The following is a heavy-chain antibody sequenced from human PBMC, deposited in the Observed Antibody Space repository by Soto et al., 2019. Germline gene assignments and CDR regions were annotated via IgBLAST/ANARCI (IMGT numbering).Heavy chain of an antibody. V-gene: IGHV3-72*01. CDR1: VFTFIDHY. J-gene: IGHJ4*02. CDR2: TRNKANSYTT. D-gene: IGHD6-19*01. CDR3: ASYRVVAGLVDY. Sequence: GWSLRLSCASSVFTFIDHYMDWVRQAPGKGLEWVGRTRNKANSYTTEYAASVKGRFTISRDDSKNSLYLQMNSLKTEDTAVYYCASYRVVAGLVDYWGQGTLVTVSS.